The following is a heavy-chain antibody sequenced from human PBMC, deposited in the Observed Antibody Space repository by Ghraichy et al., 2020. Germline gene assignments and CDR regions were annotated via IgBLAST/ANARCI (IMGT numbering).Heavy chain of an antibody. CDR1: GFTFSDYW. CDR3: ARDTGEFDY. CDR2: IKEDGTEK. D-gene: IGHD2-8*02. V-gene: IGHV3-7*01. J-gene: IGHJ4*02. Sequence: GGSLRLSCVGSGFTFSDYWMTWVRQGPGKGLEWVANIKEDGTEKYYVDSVKGRFTISRDNAKNSLYLQMNSLRADDTAVYYCARDTGEFDYWGQGTLVTVSS.